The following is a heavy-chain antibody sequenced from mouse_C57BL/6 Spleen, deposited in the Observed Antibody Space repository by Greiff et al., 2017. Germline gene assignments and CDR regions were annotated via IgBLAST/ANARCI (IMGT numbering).Heavy chain of an antibody. Sequence: VQRVESGAELARPGASVKLSCKASGYTFTSYGISWVKQRTGQGLEWIGEIYPRSGNTYYNEKFKGKATLTADKSSSPAYMELRSLTSEDSAVYFCEYYYGSSYEAYWGQGTMVTVSA. J-gene: IGHJ3*01. V-gene: IGHV1-81*01. CDR1: GYTFTSYG. CDR2: IYPRSGNT. CDR3: EYYYGSSYEAY. D-gene: IGHD1-1*01.